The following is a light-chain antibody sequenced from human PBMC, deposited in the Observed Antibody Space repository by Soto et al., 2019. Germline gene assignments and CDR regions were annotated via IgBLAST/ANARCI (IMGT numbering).Light chain of an antibody. Sequence: EVVLTQSPATLSLSPGEGSTLSCRFSQSISSSYLSWYQQRPGQAPRLLIYDTSIRASGIPARFSGSGSGTDFTLTISSLEPEDFAVYYCHQRQYWPPITFGQGTRLE. V-gene: IGKV3D-7*01. CDR2: DTS. J-gene: IGKJ5*01. CDR3: HQRQYWPPIT. CDR1: QSISSSY.